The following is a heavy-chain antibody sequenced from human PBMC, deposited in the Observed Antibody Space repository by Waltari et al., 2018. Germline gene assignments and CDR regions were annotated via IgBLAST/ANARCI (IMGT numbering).Heavy chain of an antibody. CDR3: AREVGGSSWSTTPRGDAFDI. D-gene: IGHD6-13*01. CDR2: IYFAGST. V-gene: IGHV4-39*07. CDR1: GDSIGSGYYY. J-gene: IGHJ3*02. Sequence: QLQLRESGPGLLKPSETLSLTCSVSGDSIGSGYYYWRRFRQDPGKGLEWIGSIYFAGSTYYNPSLKSRLTISVDTSKNQFSLRLSSVTAADMAVYYCAREVGGSSWSTTPRGDAFDIWGQGTMVTVSS.